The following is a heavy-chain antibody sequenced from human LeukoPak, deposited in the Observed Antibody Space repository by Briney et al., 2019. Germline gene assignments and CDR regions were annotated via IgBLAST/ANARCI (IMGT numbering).Heavy chain of an antibody. V-gene: IGHV4-59*01. J-gene: IGHJ6*02. CDR1: GGSISNYY. CDR2: IYYTGTT. CDR3: ARGYDIDV. Sequence: SETLSLTCTVSGGSISNYYWSWIRQPPGKALEWTGYIYYTGTTKYNPSLKSRATISLDTSKNQFSLKLTSVTAADTALFFCARGYDIDVWGQGTTVTVSS.